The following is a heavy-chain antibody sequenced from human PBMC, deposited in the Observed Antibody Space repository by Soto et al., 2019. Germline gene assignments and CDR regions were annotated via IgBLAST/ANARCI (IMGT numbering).Heavy chain of an antibody. V-gene: IGHV1-3*01. D-gene: IGHD3-10*01. CDR2: INAYNGNT. Sequence: QVHLVQSGAEVKKPGASVKVSCKASGYTFASYTMHWVRQAPGQGLEWMGWINAYNGNTKYSQKFQSRVTITRDTSASTAYMELSSLKSEDTAVYYCARSLFGDYYFDYWGQGTLVTVSS. CDR1: GYTFASYT. J-gene: IGHJ4*02. CDR3: ARSLFGDYYFDY.